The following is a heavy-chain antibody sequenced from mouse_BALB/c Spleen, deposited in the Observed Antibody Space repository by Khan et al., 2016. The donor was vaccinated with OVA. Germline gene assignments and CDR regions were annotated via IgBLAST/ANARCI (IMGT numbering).Heavy chain of an antibody. J-gene: IGHJ3*01. CDR1: GFNIKDYY. CDR2: IDPENGNT. V-gene: IGHV14-1*02. CDR3: ARDGYASWFAC. D-gene: IGHD2-2*01. Sequence: VQLKQSGAELVRPGALVNLSCKASGFNIKDYYMYWVKQRPEQGLEWIGWIDPENGNTIYDPKFQGKASITSDTSSNTAYLQLSSLTSEDTAVYYYARDGYASWFACWGQGTLVAVSA.